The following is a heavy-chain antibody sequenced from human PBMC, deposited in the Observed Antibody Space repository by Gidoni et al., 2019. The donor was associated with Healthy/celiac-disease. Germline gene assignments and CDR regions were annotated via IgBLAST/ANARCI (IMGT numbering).Heavy chain of an antibody. J-gene: IGHJ4*02. V-gene: IGHV4-34*01. Sequence: QVQLQQCGAGLLKPSETLSRTCAVYGGSFSGYYWSWIRQPPGKGLEWIGEINHSGSTNYNPSLKSRVAISVDTSKNQFSLKLSSVTAADTAVYYCARVRGGVGPAADPGHFDYWGQGTLVTVSS. D-gene: IGHD2-2*01. CDR3: ARVRGGVGPAADPGHFDY. CDR1: GGSFSGYY. CDR2: INHSGST.